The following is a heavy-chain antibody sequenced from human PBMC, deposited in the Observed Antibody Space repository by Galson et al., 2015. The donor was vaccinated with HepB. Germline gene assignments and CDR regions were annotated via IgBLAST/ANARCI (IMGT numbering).Heavy chain of an antibody. CDR1: GDSISTGDYY. Sequence: SETLSLTCTVSGDSISTGDYYWGWIRQPPGKGLEWIGSVYYTGSTYYNPSLKSRVSISVDTSKNQFSLKMGSVTAADTAVYYCASEVAGGNFYFDYWGQGALVSVSS. V-gene: IGHV4-39*07. CDR2: VYYTGST. J-gene: IGHJ4*02. CDR3: ASEVAGGNFYFDY. D-gene: IGHD4-23*01.